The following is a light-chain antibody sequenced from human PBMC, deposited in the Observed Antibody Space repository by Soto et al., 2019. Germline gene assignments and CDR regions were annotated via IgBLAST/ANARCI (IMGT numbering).Light chain of an antibody. J-gene: IGKJ3*01. CDR2: GAS. CDR1: QSVSSSY. Sequence: EIVLTQSPGTLSLSPGERDTLPCRASQSVSSSYLAWYQQKPGQAPRLLTYGASSRATGIPDRFSGSGSGTDFTLTISRLEPEDFALYYCQQYGSSPLTFGPGTKVVIK. CDR3: QQYGSSPLT. V-gene: IGKV3-20*01.